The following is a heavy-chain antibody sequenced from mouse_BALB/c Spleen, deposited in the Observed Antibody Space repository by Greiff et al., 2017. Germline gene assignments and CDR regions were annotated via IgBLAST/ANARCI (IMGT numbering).Heavy chain of an antibody. D-gene: IGHD1-3*01. CDR3: AILTNYAMDY. Sequence: EVNVVESGGGLVQPGGSLKLSCAASGFTFSSYTMSWVRQTPEKRLEWVAYISNGGGSTYYPDTVKGRFTISRDNAKNTLYLQMSSLKSEDTAMYYCAILTNYAMDYWGQGTSVTVSS. CDR1: GFTFSSYT. J-gene: IGHJ4*01. CDR2: ISNGGGST. V-gene: IGHV5-12-2*01.